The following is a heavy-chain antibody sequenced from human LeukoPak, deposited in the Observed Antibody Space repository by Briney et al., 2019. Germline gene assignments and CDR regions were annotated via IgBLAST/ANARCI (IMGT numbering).Heavy chain of an antibody. CDR2: ISAYNGNT. V-gene: IGHV1-18*01. J-gene: IGHJ6*02. Sequence: ASVKVSCKASGYTFTSYGISWVRQAPGQGLEWMGWISAYNGNTNYAQKLQGRVTMTTDTSTSTAYMELRSLRSEDTAVYYCARMGRRITIFGVVIIPPDYYYGMDVWGQGTTVTVSS. D-gene: IGHD3-3*01. CDR1: GYTFTSYG. CDR3: ARMGRRITIFGVVIIPPDYYYGMDV.